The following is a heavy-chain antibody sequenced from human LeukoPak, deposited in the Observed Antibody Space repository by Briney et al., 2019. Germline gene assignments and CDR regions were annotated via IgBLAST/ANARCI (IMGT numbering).Heavy chain of an antibody. CDR3: AKGTLINYDSSGYYYLFDY. D-gene: IGHD3-22*01. CDR2: ISGSGGST. Sequence: GGSLRLSCAASGFTFSSYAMSWVRQAPGKGLEWVSAISGSGGSTYYADSVKGRFTISRDNSKNTLYLQMNSLRAEDTAVYYCAKGTLINYDSSGYYYLFDYWGQGTLVTVSS. CDR1: GFTFSSYA. V-gene: IGHV3-23*01. J-gene: IGHJ4*02.